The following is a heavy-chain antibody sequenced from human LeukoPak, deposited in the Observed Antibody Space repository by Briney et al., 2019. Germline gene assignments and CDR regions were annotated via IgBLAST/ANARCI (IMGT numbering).Heavy chain of an antibody. CDR2: ISWNSGSI. D-gene: IGHD1-1*01. Sequence: PGGSLRLSCAASGFAFDDYAMHWVRQAPGKGLEWVSGISWNSGSIGYADSVKGRFTISRDNAKNSLYLQMNSLRAEDTALYYCAKDIANWNDGSFDYWGQGTLVTVSS. J-gene: IGHJ4*02. CDR3: AKDIANWNDGSFDY. V-gene: IGHV3-9*01. CDR1: GFAFDDYA.